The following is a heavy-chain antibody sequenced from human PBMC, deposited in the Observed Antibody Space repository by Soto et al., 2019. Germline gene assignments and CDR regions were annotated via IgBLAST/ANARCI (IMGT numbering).Heavy chain of an antibody. J-gene: IGHJ3*02. D-gene: IGHD5-18*01. CDR1: GFTFSSYE. CDR2: ISRSDSTI. Sequence: GSLRLSCAASGFTFSSYEMNWVRQAPGKGLEWVSYISRSDSTIYYADSLKGRFTISRDNAKNSLYLQMNSLTAEATAVYYCAREHSYDALDIWGQGTMVTVSS. CDR3: AREHSYDALDI. V-gene: IGHV3-48*03.